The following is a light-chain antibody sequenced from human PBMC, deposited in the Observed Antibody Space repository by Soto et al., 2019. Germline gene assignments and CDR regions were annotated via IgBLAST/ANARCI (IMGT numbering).Light chain of an antibody. V-gene: IGLV4-69*01. CDR1: SGHSSYA. J-gene: IGLJ3*02. CDR3: QTWGTGPWV. Sequence: QLVLTQSPSASASLGASVKLTCTLNSGHSSYAIAWHQQQPEKGPRYLMKVNSDGSHSKGDGIPDRFSGSSSGAERYLTISSLQSEDEADYYCQTWGTGPWVFGGGTKVTVL. CDR2: VNSDGSH.